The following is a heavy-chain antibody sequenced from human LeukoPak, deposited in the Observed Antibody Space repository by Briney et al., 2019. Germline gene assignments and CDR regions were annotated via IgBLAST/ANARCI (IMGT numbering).Heavy chain of an antibody. J-gene: IGHJ6*03. CDR3: ASSVGAPRHVYYYYYMDV. Sequence: ASVKVSCKASGYTFTSYYMHWVRQAPGQGLEWMGINNPSGGSTSYAQKFQGRVTMTRDTSTSTVYMELSSLRSEDTAVYYCASSVGAPRHVYYYYYMDVWGKGTTVTVSS. CDR1: GYTFTSYY. D-gene: IGHD1-26*01. V-gene: IGHV1-46*01. CDR2: NNPSGGST.